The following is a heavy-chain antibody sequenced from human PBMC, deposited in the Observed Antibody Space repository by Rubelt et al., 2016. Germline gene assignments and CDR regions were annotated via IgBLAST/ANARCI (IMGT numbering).Heavy chain of an antibody. V-gene: IGHV3-30*04. CDR2: ISYDGSNK. D-gene: IGHD2-21*02. CDR3: AKDRFFRSAGDDYFDY. CDR1: GFTFSSYA. Sequence: QVQLVESGGGVVQPGRSLRLSCAASGFTFSSYAMHWVRQAPGKGLEWVAVISYDGSNKYYADSVKGRFTISRGNSKNTLYLQMNSLRAEDTAVYYCAKDRFFRSAGDDYFDYWGQGTLVTVSS. J-gene: IGHJ4*02.